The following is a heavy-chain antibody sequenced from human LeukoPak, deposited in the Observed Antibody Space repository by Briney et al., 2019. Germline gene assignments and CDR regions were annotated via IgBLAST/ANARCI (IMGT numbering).Heavy chain of an antibody. Sequence: PSETLSLTCAVSGGSISSSNWWSWVRQPPGKGLEWIGEIYHSGSTNYNPSLKSRATISVDTSKNQFSLKLSSVTAADTAVYYCARVERSRLRVHKPYYFDYWGQGTLVTVSS. J-gene: IGHJ4*02. CDR1: GGSISSSNW. V-gene: IGHV4-4*02. D-gene: IGHD1-1*01. CDR2: IYHSGST. CDR3: ARVERSRLRVHKPYYFDY.